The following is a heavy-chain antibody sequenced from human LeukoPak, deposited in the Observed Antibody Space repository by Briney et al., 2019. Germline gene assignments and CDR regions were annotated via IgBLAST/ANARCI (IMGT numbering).Heavy chain of an antibody. Sequence: ASVKVSCKASGYTFTGYYMHWVRQAPGQGLEWMGWINPNSGGTNYAQKFQGRVTMTRDTSITTADMEVGSLRSDDTAVYYCARDVYSSGWTDAFQNWGQGTLVTVSS. CDR2: INPNSGGT. D-gene: IGHD6-19*01. CDR3: ARDVYSSGWTDAFQN. J-gene: IGHJ3*02. V-gene: IGHV1-2*02. CDR1: GYTFTGYY.